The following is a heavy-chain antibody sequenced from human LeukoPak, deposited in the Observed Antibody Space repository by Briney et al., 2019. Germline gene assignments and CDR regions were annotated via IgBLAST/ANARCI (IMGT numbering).Heavy chain of an antibody. CDR3: AKDLDIVVVVAATIDY. CDR1: GFTFSSYG. CDR2: ISYDGSNK. D-gene: IGHD2-15*01. Sequence: GGSLRLSCAASGFTFSSYGMHWVRQAPGKGLEWVAVISYDGSNKYYADSVKGRFTISRDNSKNTLYLQMNSLRAEDTAVYYCAKDLDIVVVVAATIDYWGQGTLVTVSS. J-gene: IGHJ4*02. V-gene: IGHV3-30*18.